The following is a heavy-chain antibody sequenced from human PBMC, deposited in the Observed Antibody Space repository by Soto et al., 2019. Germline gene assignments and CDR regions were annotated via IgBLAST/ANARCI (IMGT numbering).Heavy chain of an antibody. D-gene: IGHD3-3*01. V-gene: IGHV3-23*01. CDR2: ISGSGGST. J-gene: IGHJ4*02. CDR3: STIFGVVILGTQGIDY. Sequence: GGSLRLSCAASGFTFSSYAMSWVRQAPGKGLEWVSAISGSGGSTYYADSVKGRFTISRDNSKNTLYLQMNSLRDEDTAVYYCSTIFGVVILGTQGIDYWGQGTLVTVSS. CDR1: GFTFSSYA.